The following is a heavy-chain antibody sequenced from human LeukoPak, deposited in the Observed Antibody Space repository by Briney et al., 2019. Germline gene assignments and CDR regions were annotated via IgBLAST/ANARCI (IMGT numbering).Heavy chain of an antibody. CDR1: GFTFSGYS. Sequence: PGASLRLSCAASGFTFSGYSMNWVRQAPGKGLEWVSIISSDSSHIYDTDSAKGRFTISRDNAKNSLYLQMNSLRPEDTAVYYCVRGATAVTRHLDYWGKGTLVTVSS. V-gene: IGHV3-21*01. CDR2: ISSDSSHI. D-gene: IGHD4-23*01. J-gene: IGHJ4*02. CDR3: VRGATAVTRHLDY.